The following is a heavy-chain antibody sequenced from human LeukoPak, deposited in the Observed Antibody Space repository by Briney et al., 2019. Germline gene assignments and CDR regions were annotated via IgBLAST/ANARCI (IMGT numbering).Heavy chain of an antibody. CDR3: ARTGITVAPPFDY. D-gene: IGHD4-23*01. V-gene: IGHV3-64*01. CDR2: ISSNGGST. J-gene: IGHJ4*02. Sequence: GGSLRLSCAASGFTFSSYAMHWVRQAPGKGLEYVSAISSNGGSTYYANSVKGRFTISRDNSKNTLYLQMGSLRAEDMAVYYCARTGITVAPPFDYWGQGTLVTVSS. CDR1: GFTFSSYA.